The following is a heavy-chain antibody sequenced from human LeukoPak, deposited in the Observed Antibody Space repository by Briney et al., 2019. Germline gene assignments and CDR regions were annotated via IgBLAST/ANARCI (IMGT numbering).Heavy chain of an antibody. J-gene: IGHJ4*02. V-gene: IGHV4-34*01. D-gene: IGHD2-15*01. CDR1: GGSFSGYY. CDR2: INHSGST. Sequence: SETLSLTCAVYGGSFSGYYWSWIRQPPGKGLEWIGEINHSGSTNYNPSLKSRVTISVDTSKNQFSLKLNSVTAADTAVYYCAVGYCSGGSCPQHFDYWGQGTLVTVSS. CDR3: AVGYCSGGSCPQHFDY.